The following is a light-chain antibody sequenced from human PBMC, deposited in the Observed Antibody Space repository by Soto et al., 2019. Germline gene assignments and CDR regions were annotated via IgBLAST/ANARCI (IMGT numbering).Light chain of an antibody. Sequence: DIQMTQSHSTLSASVGDRVTVTCRASQSINTWLAWYQQKPGKAPKLLIYDASSLQSGVPSRFTGRGSGTEFTLTISSLQPDDFATYYCQQYDSYSRTFGQGTKVDIK. V-gene: IGKV1-5*01. CDR3: QQYDSYSRT. CDR2: DAS. J-gene: IGKJ1*01. CDR1: QSINTW.